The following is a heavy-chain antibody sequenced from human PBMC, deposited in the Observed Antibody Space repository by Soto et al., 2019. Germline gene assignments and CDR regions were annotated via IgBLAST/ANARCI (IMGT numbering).Heavy chain of an antibody. CDR3: ARPYSRGYSYGPYYYYYGMDV. CDR2: ISYDGSNK. Sequence: PGGSLRLSCAASGFTFISYAMHWVRQAPGKGLEWVAVISYDGSNKYYADSVKGRFTISRDNSKNTLYLQMNSLRAEDTAVYYCARPYSRGYSYGPYYYYYGMDVWGQGTTVTVSS. D-gene: IGHD5-18*01. V-gene: IGHV3-30-3*01. CDR1: GFTFISYA. J-gene: IGHJ6*02.